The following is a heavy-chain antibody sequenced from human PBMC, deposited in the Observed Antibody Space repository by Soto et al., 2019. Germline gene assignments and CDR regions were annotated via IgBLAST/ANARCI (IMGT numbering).Heavy chain of an antibody. CDR2: IIPIFGTA. D-gene: IGHD1-20*01. Sequence: SVTVSCKASGYTFTSYAMHWVRQAPGQGLEWMGGIIPIFGTANYAQKFQGRVTITADESTSTAYMELSSLRSEDTAVYYCARDFARITGTTSYGMDVWGQGTTVTVSS. J-gene: IGHJ6*02. V-gene: IGHV1-69*13. CDR1: GYTFTSYA. CDR3: ARDFARITGTTSYGMDV.